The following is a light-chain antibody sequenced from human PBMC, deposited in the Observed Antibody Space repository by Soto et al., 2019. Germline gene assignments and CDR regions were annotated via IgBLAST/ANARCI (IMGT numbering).Light chain of an antibody. V-gene: IGKV3-20*01. CDR3: QQYGSSTGT. J-gene: IGKJ2*01. Sequence: EVVLTEDPGTLSLSPGVRATLSCSARQRVHSGYLAWYQKKPGQAPSLLIYGASSRATGIPDRFSGSGSGTYFTLTISRLEPEDFAVYYCQQYGSSTGTFGQGTKLEIK. CDR2: GAS. CDR1: QRVHSGY.